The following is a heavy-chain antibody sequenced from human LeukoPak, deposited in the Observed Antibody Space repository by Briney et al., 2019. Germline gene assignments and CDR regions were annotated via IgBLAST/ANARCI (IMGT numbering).Heavy chain of an antibody. Sequence: SETLSLTCTVSGGSISSSSYYWGWIRQPPEKGLEWIGSIYYSGSTYYNPSLKSRVTISVDTSKNQFSLKLSSVTAADTAVYYCARLLAVAGVDYWGQGTLVTVSS. D-gene: IGHD6-19*01. CDR3: ARLLAVAGVDY. CDR1: GGSISSSSYY. CDR2: IYYSGST. V-gene: IGHV4-39*01. J-gene: IGHJ4*02.